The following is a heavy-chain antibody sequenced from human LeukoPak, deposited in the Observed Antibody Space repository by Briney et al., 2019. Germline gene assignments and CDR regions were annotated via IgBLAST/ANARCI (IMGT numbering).Heavy chain of an antibody. D-gene: IGHD3-10*01. V-gene: IGHV3-23*01. Sequence: GGSLRLSCAASGFTFSSYAMSWVRQAPGKGLEWVSAISGSGGSTYYEDSVKGRFTISRDNSKNTLYLQMNSLRAEDTAVYYCAKEPTYYYGSGSYSYFDYWGQGTLVTVSS. CDR2: ISGSGGST. J-gene: IGHJ4*02. CDR3: AKEPTYYYGSGSYSYFDY. CDR1: GFTFSSYA.